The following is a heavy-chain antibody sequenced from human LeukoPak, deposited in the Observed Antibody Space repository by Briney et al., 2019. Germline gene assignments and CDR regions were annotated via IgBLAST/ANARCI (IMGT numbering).Heavy chain of an antibody. CDR2: IIPIFGTA. CDR1: GGTFSSYA. D-gene: IGHD5-18*01. Sequence: GASVKVSCKASGGTFSSYAISWVRQAPGQGLEWMGGIIPIFGTANYAQKFQGRVTITADESTSTGYMELSSLRSEDTAVYYCASKRGYSYGLDYWGQGTPVTVSS. CDR3: ASKRGYSYGLDY. J-gene: IGHJ4*02. V-gene: IGHV1-69*13.